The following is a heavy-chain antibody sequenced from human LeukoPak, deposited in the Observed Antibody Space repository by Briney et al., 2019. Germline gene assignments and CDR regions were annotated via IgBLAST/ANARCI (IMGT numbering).Heavy chain of an antibody. CDR1: GGSFSGYY. Sequence: PSETLSLTCAVYGGSFSGYYWSWIRQPPGKGLERIGEINHSGSTNYNPSLKSRVTISVDPSKNQFSLKLSSVTAADTAVYYCARERYSSSWSNNWFDPWGQGTLVTVSS. D-gene: IGHD6-13*01. CDR2: INHSGST. V-gene: IGHV4-34*01. J-gene: IGHJ5*02. CDR3: ARERYSSSWSNNWFDP.